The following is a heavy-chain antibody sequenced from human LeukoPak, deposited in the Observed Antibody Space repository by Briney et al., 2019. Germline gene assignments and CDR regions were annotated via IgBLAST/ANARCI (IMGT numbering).Heavy chain of an antibody. V-gene: IGHV4-34*01. CDR2: INHSGST. CDR3: ARESSLGVATIYFDY. Sequence: SETLSLTCAVYGGSFSGYYWSWIRQPPGKGLEWIGEINHSGSTNYNPSLKSRVTISVDTSKNQFSLKLSSVTAADTAVYYCARESSLGVATIYFDYWGQGTLVTVSS. CDR1: GGSFSGYY. J-gene: IGHJ4*02. D-gene: IGHD5-12*01.